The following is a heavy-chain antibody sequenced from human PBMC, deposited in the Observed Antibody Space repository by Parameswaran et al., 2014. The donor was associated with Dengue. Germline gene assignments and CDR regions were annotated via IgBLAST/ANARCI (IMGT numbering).Heavy chain of an antibody. D-gene: IGHD2-2*01. V-gene: IGHV3-30*18. CDR3: AKDRIVVVPAASGIDY. CDR2: ISYDGSNK. J-gene: IGHJ4*02. Sequence: VRQAPGKGLEWVAVISYDGSNKYYADSVKGRFTISRDNSKNTLYLQMNSLRAEDTAVYYCAKDRIVVVPAASGIDYWGQGTLVTVSS.